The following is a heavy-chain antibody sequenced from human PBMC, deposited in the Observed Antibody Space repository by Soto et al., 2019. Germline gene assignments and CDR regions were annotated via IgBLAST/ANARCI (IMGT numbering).Heavy chain of an antibody. CDR2: IVVGSGNT. D-gene: IGHD3-22*01. Sequence: GASVKVSCKASGFTFTSSAVQWVRQARGQRLEWIGWIVVGSGNTNYAQKFQERVTITRDMSTSTAYMELSSLRSEDTAVYYCAAAHYYDSSGYYYQSDYWGQGTLVTVSS. V-gene: IGHV1-58*01. J-gene: IGHJ4*02. CDR1: GFTFTSSA. CDR3: AAAHYYDSSGYYYQSDY.